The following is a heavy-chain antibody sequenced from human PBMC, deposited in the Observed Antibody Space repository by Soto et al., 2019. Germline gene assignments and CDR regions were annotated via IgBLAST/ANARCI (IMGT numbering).Heavy chain of an antibody. CDR3: AREKGGYSGYHLVPREY. CDR2: IYSGGST. D-gene: IGHD5-12*01. V-gene: IGHV3-66*01. CDR1: GFTVSSNY. J-gene: IGHJ1*01. Sequence: GGSLRLSCAASGFTVSSNYMSWVRQAPGKGLEWVSVIYSGGSTYYADSVKGRFIISRDDSKNTLFLQMNSLRDEDTAVYYCAREKGGYSGYHLVPREYWGQGTLVTVSS.